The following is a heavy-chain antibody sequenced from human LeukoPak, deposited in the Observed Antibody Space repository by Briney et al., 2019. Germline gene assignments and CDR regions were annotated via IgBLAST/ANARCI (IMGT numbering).Heavy chain of an antibody. Sequence: SETLSLTCTVSGGSISTYYWSWIRQPPGKGLEWIVYIYHSENTNYTPSLKSRVTISVDTSQNQFSLMLSSVTAADTAFYYCARRRTTGTTGYFDYWGRGILVTVSS. CDR2: IYHSENT. CDR3: ARRRTTGTTGYFDY. CDR1: GGSISTYY. V-gene: IGHV4-59*08. J-gene: IGHJ4*02. D-gene: IGHD1-1*01.